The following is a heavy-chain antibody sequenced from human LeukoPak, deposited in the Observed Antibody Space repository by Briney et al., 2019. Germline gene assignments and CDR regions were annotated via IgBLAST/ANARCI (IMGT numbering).Heavy chain of an antibody. V-gene: IGHV3-11*01. CDR3: ASVLWFGGIFFDY. J-gene: IGHJ4*02. CDR2: MSNSGGTI. CDR1: GFSFSDYY. D-gene: IGHD3-10*01. Sequence: GGSLRLSCAASGFSFSDYYMSWIRQAPGKGLEWVSYMSNSGGTIYYADSVKGRFSISRDNTKNSLYLQMNSLRAEDTAVYYCASVLWFGGIFFDYWGQGVLVAVSS.